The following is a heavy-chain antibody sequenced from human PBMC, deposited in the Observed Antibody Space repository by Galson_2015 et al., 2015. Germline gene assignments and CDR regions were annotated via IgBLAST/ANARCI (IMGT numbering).Heavy chain of an antibody. CDR2: ISYDGSNK. D-gene: IGHD2-15*01. CDR3: ARESDCSGGSCYALYYFDY. J-gene: IGHJ4*02. Sequence: SLRLSCAASGFTFSSYAMHWVRQAPGKGLEWVAVISYDGSNKYYADSVKGRFTISRDNSKNTLYLQMNSLRAEDTAVYYCARESDCSGGSCYALYYFDYWGQGTLVTVSS. V-gene: IGHV3-30-3*01. CDR1: GFTFSSYA.